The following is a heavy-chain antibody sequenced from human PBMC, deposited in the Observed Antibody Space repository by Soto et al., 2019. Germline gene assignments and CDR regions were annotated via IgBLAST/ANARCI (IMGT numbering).Heavy chain of an antibody. V-gene: IGHV3-64*02. J-gene: IGHJ6*02. CDR3: GRFVLFSAPADYGLDV. CDR1: GFTFSSYA. D-gene: IGHD2-2*01. Sequence: GGSLRLSCAASGFTFSSYAMHWVRQAPGKGLESVSAINANGGSTYYTDSVKGRFTISRDNSKNTLYLQMGSLRAEDMAVYYCGRFVLFSAPADYGLDVWGQGTTVTVS. CDR2: INANGGST.